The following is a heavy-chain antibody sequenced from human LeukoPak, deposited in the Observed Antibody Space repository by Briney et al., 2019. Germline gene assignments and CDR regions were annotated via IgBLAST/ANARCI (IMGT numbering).Heavy chain of an antibody. CDR2: IYYSGST. J-gene: IGHJ4*02. V-gene: IGHV4-39*01. Sequence: SETLSLTCTVSGGSISSSSYYWGWIRQPPGKGLEWIGSIYYSGSTYYNPSLKSRVTISVDTSKNQFSLKLSSVTAADTAVYYCARSVGYNSGNFDYWGQGTLVTVSS. D-gene: IGHD5-18*01. CDR3: ARSVGYNSGNFDY. CDR1: GGSISSSSYY.